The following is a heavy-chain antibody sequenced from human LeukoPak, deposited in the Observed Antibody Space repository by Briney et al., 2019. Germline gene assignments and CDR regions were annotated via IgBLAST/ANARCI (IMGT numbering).Heavy chain of an antibody. CDR3: ARQFNWTDPGY. J-gene: IGHJ4*02. Sequence: GGSLRLSCAASGFTVSTNYMSWVRQAPGKGLEWVSVIYSGGSTFYADSVRGRFTISRDNSKNTVYLQMNSLKAEDAAVYYCARQFNWTDPGYWGQGTLVTVSS. D-gene: IGHD1-1*01. V-gene: IGHV3-66*04. CDR1: GFTVSTNY. CDR2: IYSGGST.